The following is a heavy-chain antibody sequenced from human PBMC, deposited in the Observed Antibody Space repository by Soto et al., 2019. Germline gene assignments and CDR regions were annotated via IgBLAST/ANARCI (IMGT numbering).Heavy chain of an antibody. J-gene: IGHJ6*02. D-gene: IGHD3-3*01. CDR2: IVVGSGNT. V-gene: IGHV1-58*01. Sequence: AASVKVSCKASGFTFTSSAVQWVRQARGQRLEWIGWIVVGSGNTNYAQKFQERVTITRDMSTSTAYMELSSLRSEDTAVYYCAAGPLDYDFWSGYYGSGMDVWGQGTTVTVSS. CDR3: AAGPLDYDFWSGYYGSGMDV. CDR1: GFTFTSSA.